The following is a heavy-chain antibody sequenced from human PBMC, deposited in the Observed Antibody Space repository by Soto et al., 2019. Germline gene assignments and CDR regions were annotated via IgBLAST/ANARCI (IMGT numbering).Heavy chain of an antibody. CDR3: ARDRWSSLGMDV. CDR1: GGSISSSSYY. V-gene: IGHV4-39*02. CDR2: IYYSGST. D-gene: IGHD6-13*01. J-gene: IGHJ6*02. Sequence: ASETLSLTCTVSGGSISSSSYYWGWIRQPPGKGLEWIGSIYYSGSTYYNPSLKSRVTISVDTSKNQFSLKLSSVTAADTAVYYCARDRWSSLGMDVWGQGTTVTVSS.